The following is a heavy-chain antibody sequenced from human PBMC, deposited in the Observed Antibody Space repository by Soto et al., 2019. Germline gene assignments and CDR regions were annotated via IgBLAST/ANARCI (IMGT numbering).Heavy chain of an antibody. Sequence: SETLSLTCTVSGGSISSYYWSWIRQPPGKGLEWIGYIYYSGSTNYNPSLKSRVTISVDTSKNQFSLKLSSVTAADTAVYYCARVGSGWSSGFDYWGQGTLVTVSS. J-gene: IGHJ4*02. V-gene: IGHV4-59*08. CDR1: GGSISSYY. CDR2: IYYSGST. CDR3: ARVGSGWSSGFDY. D-gene: IGHD6-13*01.